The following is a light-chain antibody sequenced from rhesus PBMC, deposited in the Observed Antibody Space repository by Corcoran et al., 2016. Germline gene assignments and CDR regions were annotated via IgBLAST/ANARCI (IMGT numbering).Light chain of an antibody. CDR2: GAS. J-gene: IGKJ1*01. V-gene: IGKV3-24*04. CDR3: LQLSNWPRT. Sequence: EIVMTQSPATLSLSPGERATLSCRASQSVGSSLAWYQQTPGQAPRLLVYGASSRATGIPDRFSGRGSGTDFTRTMRSLEPEDVAVYYCLQLSNWPRTCGQGTKVEIK. CDR1: QSVGSS.